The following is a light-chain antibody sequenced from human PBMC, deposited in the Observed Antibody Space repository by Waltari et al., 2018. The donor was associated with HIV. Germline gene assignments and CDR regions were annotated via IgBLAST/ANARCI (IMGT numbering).Light chain of an antibody. Sequence: QSALTPPASVSGSPGQSITISCTGTSRDVGGYNYVSWYQQHTGKAPKLMIYEVSTRPSGVSNRFSGSKSGNTASLTISGLQAEDEADYYCSSYTSSSTRVFGGGTNLTVL. V-gene: IGLV2-14*01. J-gene: IGLJ3*02. CDR1: SRDVGGYNY. CDR3: SSYTSSSTRV. CDR2: EVS.